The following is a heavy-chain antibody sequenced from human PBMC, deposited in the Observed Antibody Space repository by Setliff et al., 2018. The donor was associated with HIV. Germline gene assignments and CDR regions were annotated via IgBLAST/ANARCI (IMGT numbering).Heavy chain of an antibody. CDR3: VRDRMEYSVGYYFDS. CDR1: GFTFDDYG. V-gene: IGHV3-20*04. CDR2: INWSGGTT. Sequence: GESLKISCVVSGFTFDDYGMSWVRQTPGAGLEWLSDINWSGGTTGYADSVKGRFTISRDNAKNTVYLQINSLRVEDTALYYCVRDRMEYSVGYYFDSWGQGTLVTVS. D-gene: IGHD4-4*01. J-gene: IGHJ4*02.